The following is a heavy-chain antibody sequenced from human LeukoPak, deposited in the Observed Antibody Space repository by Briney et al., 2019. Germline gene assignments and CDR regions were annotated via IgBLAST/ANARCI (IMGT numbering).Heavy chain of an antibody. V-gene: IGHV3-64*01. CDR3: ARAVEYYDFWSGYTNWFDP. D-gene: IGHD3-3*01. J-gene: IGHJ5*02. CDR2: ISSNGGST. Sequence: GGSLRLSCAASGFTFSSYAMHWVRQAPGKGLEYVSAISSNGGSTYYANSVKGRFTISRDNSKNTLYLQMGSLRAEDVAVYYCARAVEYYDFWSGYTNWFDPWGQGTLVTVSS. CDR1: GFTFSSYA.